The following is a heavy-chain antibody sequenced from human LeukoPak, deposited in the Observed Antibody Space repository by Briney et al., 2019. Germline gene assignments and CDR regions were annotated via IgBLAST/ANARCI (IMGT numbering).Heavy chain of an antibody. D-gene: IGHD5-12*01. CDR2: IKHSGST. J-gene: IGHJ6*03. CDR3: ARCQGVVATLNYYYYYYVDV. Sequence: PSETLSLTCAVYGGSFSGYYWSWIRQPPGKGLEWIGEIKHSGSTNYNPSLKSRVTISVDTSKNQFSLKLSSVTAADTAVYYCARCQGVVATLNYYYYYYVDVWGKGTTVTVSS. CDR1: GGSFSGYY. V-gene: IGHV4-34*01.